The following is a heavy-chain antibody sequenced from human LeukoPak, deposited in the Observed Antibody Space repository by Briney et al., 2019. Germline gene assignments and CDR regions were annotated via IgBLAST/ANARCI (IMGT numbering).Heavy chain of an antibody. CDR2: IYWDDDK. CDR3: AHVQPQLQLERPSLFDY. Sequence: SGPTLVKPTQTLTLICTFSGFSLSTSGVGVGWIRQPPGKALEWLALIYWDDDKRYSPSLKSRLTITKDTSKNQVVLTMTNMDPVDTATYYCAHVQPQLQLERPSLFDYWGQGTLVTVSS. D-gene: IGHD1-1*01. CDR1: GFSLSTSGVG. V-gene: IGHV2-5*02. J-gene: IGHJ4*02.